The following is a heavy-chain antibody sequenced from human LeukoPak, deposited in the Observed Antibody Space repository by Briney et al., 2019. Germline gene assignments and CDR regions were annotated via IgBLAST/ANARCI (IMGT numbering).Heavy chain of an antibody. CDR2: MNPNSGNT. V-gene: IGHV1-8*01. Sequence: GASVKVSCTASGYTFTSYDINWVRQATGQGLEWMGWMNPNSGNTGYAQKFQGRVTITRDTSASTAYMELSSLRSEDTAAYYCARFKASFDYQLLDVWGQGTMVTVSS. D-gene: IGHD3-9*01. CDR3: ARFKASFDYQLLDV. J-gene: IGHJ6*02. CDR1: GYTFTSYD.